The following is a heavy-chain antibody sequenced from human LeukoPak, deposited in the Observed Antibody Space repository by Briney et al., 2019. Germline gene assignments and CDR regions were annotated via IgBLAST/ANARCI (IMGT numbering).Heavy chain of an antibody. CDR2: INSDGINT. J-gene: IGHJ5*02. D-gene: IGHD3-22*01. CDR3: ARDLGQYYDTSYNWFDP. V-gene: IGHV3-74*01. CDR1: GFTFSNYC. Sequence: PGGSLRLSCAASGFTFSNYCMHWVRHAPGKGLVWVSRINSDGINTSCADSVKGRFTISRDNAKNTLNLQMDSLRAEDTAVYYCARDLGQYYDTSYNWFDPWGQGTLVTVSS.